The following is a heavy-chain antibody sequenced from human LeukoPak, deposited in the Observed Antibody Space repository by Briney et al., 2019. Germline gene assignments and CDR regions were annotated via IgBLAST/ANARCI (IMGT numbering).Heavy chain of an antibody. CDR2: IFHRGST. D-gene: IGHD5-18*01. V-gene: IGHV4-38-2*01. J-gene: IGHJ4*02. CDR1: GYSITNGYH. Sequence: PSETLSLTCVVSGYSITNGYHWGWIRQPPGKGLEWIGTIFHRGSTYYNPSLKSRVTISVDTSKNQFSLKLSSVTAADSAVYYCARHRYSYDYSFDYWGQGALVTVPS. CDR3: ARHRYSYDYSFDY.